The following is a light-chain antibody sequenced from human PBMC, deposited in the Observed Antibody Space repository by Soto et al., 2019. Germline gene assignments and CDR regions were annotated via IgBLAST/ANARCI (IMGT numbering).Light chain of an antibody. J-gene: IGKJ2*01. Sequence: ETVLTQSPATLSVSPGERATLSCRASQSVRDNLAWYQQKPGQAPRLLIYGASTRAPGIPDRFSGSGFGTEFTLTISSLQSEDFAVAYCQQHNDWPPSTFGQGTKLEIK. CDR2: GAS. V-gene: IGKV3-15*01. CDR1: QSVRDN. CDR3: QQHNDWPPST.